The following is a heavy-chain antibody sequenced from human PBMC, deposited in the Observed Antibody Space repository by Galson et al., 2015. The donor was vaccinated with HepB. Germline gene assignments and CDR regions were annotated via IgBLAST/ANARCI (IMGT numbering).Heavy chain of an antibody. CDR3: ARDSRLELHLNNYHSYGMDV. CDR1: GYDFNKYG. Sequence: SVKVSCKASGYDFNKYGLSWVRQAPGQGLEWMGWVSGYDGSANYSPKFQGRVTMTTQTSTGTAYMEMRSLRSDDTAVYYCARDSRLELHLNNYHSYGMDVWGQGTAVTVS. V-gene: IGHV1-18*01. CDR2: VSGYDGSA. D-gene: IGHD1-7*01. J-gene: IGHJ6*02.